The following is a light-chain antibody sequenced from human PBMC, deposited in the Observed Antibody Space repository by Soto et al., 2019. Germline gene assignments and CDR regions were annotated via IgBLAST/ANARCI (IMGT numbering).Light chain of an antibody. Sequence: QSALTQPASVSGSPGQSITISCTGTSGDIGNYNYVSWYQHHPGKAPKLLIYEVTDRPSGVSNRFSASKSGNTASLPISGLQAEDEADYYCSSYTPTTTAIFGGGTKLTVL. J-gene: IGLJ2*01. CDR2: EVT. CDR3: SSYTPTTTAI. V-gene: IGLV2-14*01. CDR1: SGDIGNYNY.